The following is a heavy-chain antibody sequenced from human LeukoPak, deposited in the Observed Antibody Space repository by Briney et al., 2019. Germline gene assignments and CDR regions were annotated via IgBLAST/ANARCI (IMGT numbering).Heavy chain of an antibody. D-gene: IGHD4-17*01. CDR3: ARQKNEGLGYGDNRDYFDY. CDR1: GGSTSSSSYY. V-gene: IGHV4-39*01. J-gene: IGHJ4*02. CDR2: IYYSGST. Sequence: SETLSLTCTVSGGSTSSSSYYWGWIRQPPGKGLEWIGSIYYSGSTHDNPSLKSRVTISVDMSKNQFSLKLSSVTAADTAVYYCARQKNEGLGYGDNRDYFDYWGQGTLVTVSS.